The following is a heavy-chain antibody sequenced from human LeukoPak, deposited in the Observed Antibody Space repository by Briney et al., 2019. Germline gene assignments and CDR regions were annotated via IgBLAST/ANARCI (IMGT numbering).Heavy chain of an antibody. CDR2: IYYSGST. CDR1: GGSISSYY. J-gene: IGHJ3*02. CDR3: ARLRKAHDAFDI. V-gene: IGHV4-59*08. Sequence: SETLSLTCTVSGGSISSYYWSWIRQPPGKGLEWIGYIYYSGSTNYNPSLKSRVTISVDTSKNQFSLKLSSVTAADTAVYYCARLRKAHDAFDIWGQGTMVTVSS.